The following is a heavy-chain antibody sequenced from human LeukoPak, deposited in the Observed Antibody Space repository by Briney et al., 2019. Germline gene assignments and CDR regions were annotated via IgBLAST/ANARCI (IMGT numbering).Heavy chain of an antibody. CDR3: AREFRYSGYDDAFDI. CDR2: IYYSGST. J-gene: IGHJ3*02. D-gene: IGHD5-12*01. V-gene: IGHV4-59*01. CDR1: GGSISSYY. Sequence: SETLSLTCTVSGGSISSYYWSWIRQPPGKGLEWIGNIYYSGSTNYNPSLKSRVTISVDTSKNQFSLKLSSVTAADTAVYYCAREFRYSGYDDAFDIWGQGTMVTVSS.